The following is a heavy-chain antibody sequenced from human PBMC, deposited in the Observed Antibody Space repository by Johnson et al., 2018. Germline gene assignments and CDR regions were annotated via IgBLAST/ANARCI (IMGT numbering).Heavy chain of an antibody. CDR3: AKDVISAQRLNWFDS. CDR1: GFTFINYA. J-gene: IGHJ5*01. V-gene: IGHV3-23*04. CDR2: ISYSGDTT. Sequence: VQLVQSGGGLVQPGGSLRLSCAASGFTFINYAMNWVRQAPGKGLEWVSAISYSGDTTYYADSVKGRFTISRDNSKNTLYLQLNSLRAEDTAVYYCAKDVISAQRLNWFDSWGQGTLVTVSA. D-gene: IGHD6-6*01.